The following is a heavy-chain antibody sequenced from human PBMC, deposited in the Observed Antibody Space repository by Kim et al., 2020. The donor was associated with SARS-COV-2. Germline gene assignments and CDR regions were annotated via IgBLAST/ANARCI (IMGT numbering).Heavy chain of an antibody. Sequence: ASVKVSCKASGYTFTGYYMHWVRQAPGQGLEWMGWINPNSGGTNYAQKFQGRVTMTRDTSISTAYMELSRLRSDDTAVYYCARGLYYDILTGYYADDAFDIWGQVTMVTVSS. CDR1: GYTFTGYY. D-gene: IGHD3-9*01. CDR2: INPNSGGT. CDR3: ARGLYYDILTGYYADDAFDI. V-gene: IGHV1-2*02. J-gene: IGHJ3*02.